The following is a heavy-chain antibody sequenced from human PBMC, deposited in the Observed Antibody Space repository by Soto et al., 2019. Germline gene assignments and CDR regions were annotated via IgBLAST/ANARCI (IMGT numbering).Heavy chain of an antibody. CDR2: ISSSSSYI. J-gene: IGHJ6*03. Sequence: GGSLRLSCAASGFTFSSYSMNWVRQAPGKGLEWVSSISSSSSYIYYADSVKGRFTISRDNAKNSLYLQMNSLRAEDTAVYYCARDLITMVRGVIEEYYYMDVWGKGTTVTVSS. V-gene: IGHV3-21*01. D-gene: IGHD3-10*01. CDR1: GFTFSSYS. CDR3: ARDLITMVRGVIEEYYYMDV.